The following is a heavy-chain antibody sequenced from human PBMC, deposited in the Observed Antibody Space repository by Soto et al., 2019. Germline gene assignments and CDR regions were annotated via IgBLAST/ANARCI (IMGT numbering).Heavy chain of an antibody. V-gene: IGHV3-23*01. CDR1: GFAFSSYA. J-gene: IGHJ3*02. CDR3: QSYCSGGSCYRTNAFDI. D-gene: IGHD2-15*01. CDR2: ISDSGGNT. Sequence: GGSLRLSCAASGFAFSSYAMSWVRQAPGKGLEWVSVISDSGGNTHYADSVKGRFTISRDNSKNTLFLQMNSLRAGDTAVYYCQSYCSGGSCYRTNAFDIWGQGTMVTVSS.